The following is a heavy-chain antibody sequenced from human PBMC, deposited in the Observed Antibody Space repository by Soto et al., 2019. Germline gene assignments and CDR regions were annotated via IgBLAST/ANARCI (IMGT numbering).Heavy chain of an antibody. Sequence: GGSLRLSCAASGFTFSSYSMTWVRQAPGKGLEWVANIKQDGSEKYYMDSVKGRFTISRDNAKNSLYLQMNSLRAEDTAVYYCARDAYGCIFYGGQGTLVTVSS. CDR1: GFTFSSYS. V-gene: IGHV3-7*05. D-gene: IGHD3-10*01. CDR3: ARDAYGCIFY. J-gene: IGHJ4*02. CDR2: IKQDGSEK.